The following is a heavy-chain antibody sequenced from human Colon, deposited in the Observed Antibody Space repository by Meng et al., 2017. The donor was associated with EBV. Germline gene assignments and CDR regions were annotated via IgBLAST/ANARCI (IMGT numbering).Heavy chain of an antibody. CDR1: GGFIGSYF. Sequence: QWQLQDSGPRWGKPLWASSLTWPVSGGFIGSYFLCWIRQPPGKGLDWFGYIYYSGSTNYNPSLKSRVTISVDTSKNQFSLKLSSVTAADTAVYYCARHFINWFDPWGQGTLFTVSS. CDR2: IYYSGST. J-gene: IGHJ5*02. CDR3: ARHFINWFDP. V-gene: IGHV4-59*08.